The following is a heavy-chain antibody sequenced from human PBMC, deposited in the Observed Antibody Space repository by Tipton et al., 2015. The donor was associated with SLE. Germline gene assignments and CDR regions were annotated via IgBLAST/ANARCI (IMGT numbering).Heavy chain of an antibody. Sequence: TLSLTCAVYGGSFSGYYWSWIRQPPGKGLEWIGEINHSGSTNYNPSLKSRVTISVDTSKNQFSLKLSSVTAADTAVYYCAKERGAYSNAPDGWGQGTLVTVSS. D-gene: IGHD3-16*01. CDR2: INHSGST. J-gene: IGHJ4*02. CDR1: GGSFSGYY. CDR3: AKERGAYSNAPDG. V-gene: IGHV4-34*01.